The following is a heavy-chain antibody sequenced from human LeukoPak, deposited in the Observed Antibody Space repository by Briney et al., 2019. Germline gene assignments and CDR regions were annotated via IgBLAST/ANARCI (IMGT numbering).Heavy chain of an antibody. V-gene: IGHV3-30*04. Sequence: GGSLRLSCAASGFTFSSYAIHWVRQAPDKGLEWVAIISYDGNRKYYADSAKGRFTISRDNSKNTLSLQMNSLRAEDTAVYYCARDPKEYSGYEMSYYYMDVWGKGTTVTISS. CDR3: ARDPKEYSGYEMSYYYMDV. CDR2: ISYDGNRK. D-gene: IGHD5-12*01. J-gene: IGHJ6*03. CDR1: GFTFSSYA.